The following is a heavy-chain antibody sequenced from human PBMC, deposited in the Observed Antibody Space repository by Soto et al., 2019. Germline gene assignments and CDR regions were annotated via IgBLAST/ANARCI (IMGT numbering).Heavy chain of an antibody. D-gene: IGHD1-1*01. V-gene: IGHV1-46*01. J-gene: IGHJ6*02. Sequence: ASVKVSCKASGYTFTSYYMHWVRQAPGQGLEWMGIINPSGGSTSYAQKFQGRVTMTRDTSTSTVYMELSSLRSEDTAVYYCARDLVPKLERLLYGMDVWGQGTTVTVS. CDR3: ARDLVPKLERLLYGMDV. CDR2: INPSGGST. CDR1: GYTFTSYY.